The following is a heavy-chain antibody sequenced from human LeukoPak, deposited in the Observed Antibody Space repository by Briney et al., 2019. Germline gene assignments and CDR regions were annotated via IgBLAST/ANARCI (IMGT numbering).Heavy chain of an antibody. J-gene: IGHJ4*02. V-gene: IGHV3-11*01. CDR3: ARAYRAYSGSPYYFDY. Sequence: PGGSLRLSCAASGFTFSDYYMSWIRQAPGKGLEWVSYISSSGSTIYYADSVKGRFTISRDNAKNSLYLQMNSLRAEDTAVYYCARAYRAYSGSPYYFDYWGQGTLVTVSS. D-gene: IGHD1-26*01. CDR1: GFTFSDYY. CDR2: ISSSGSTI.